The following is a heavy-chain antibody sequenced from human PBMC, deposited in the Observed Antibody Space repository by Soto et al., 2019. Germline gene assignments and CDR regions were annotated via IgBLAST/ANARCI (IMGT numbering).Heavy chain of an antibody. D-gene: IGHD2-15*01. V-gene: IGHV4-39*02. Sequence: PSETLSLTCSVSGGSIANSEHYWGLIRQPPGKGLEWIGSVYYSGYTYYNPSLKSRLTISVDTFTNHFSLRLISVTAADTAVYYCARPRDATGYFEYWGQGALVPVSS. J-gene: IGHJ4*02. CDR2: VYYSGYT. CDR3: ARPRDATGYFEY. CDR1: GGSIANSEHY.